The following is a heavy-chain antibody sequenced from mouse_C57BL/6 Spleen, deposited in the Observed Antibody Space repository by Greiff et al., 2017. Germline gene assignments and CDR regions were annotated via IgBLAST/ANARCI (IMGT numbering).Heavy chain of an antibody. V-gene: IGHV1-18*01. D-gene: IGHD1-1*01. CDR1: GYTFTDYN. CDR3: ARRSYGSRGAWFAY. J-gene: IGHJ3*01. Sequence: VQLQQSGPELVKPGASVKIPCKASGYTFTDYNMDWVKQSHGKSLEWIGDINPNNGGTIYNQKFKGKATLTVDKSSSTAYMELRSLTSEDTAVYYCARRSYGSRGAWFAYWGQGTLVTVSA. CDR2: INPNNGGT.